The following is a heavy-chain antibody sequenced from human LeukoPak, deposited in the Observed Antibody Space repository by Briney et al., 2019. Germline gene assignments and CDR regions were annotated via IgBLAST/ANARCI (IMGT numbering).Heavy chain of an antibody. Sequence: SETLSLTCAVYGGSFSGYYWSWIRQPPGKGLEWIGEINHSGSTNYNPSLKSRVTISVDTSKNQFSLKLSSVTAADTAVYYRARGQGGIAAAGFDYWGQGTLVTVSS. CDR3: ARGQGGIAAAGFDY. CDR1: GGSFSGYY. V-gene: IGHV4-34*01. J-gene: IGHJ4*02. D-gene: IGHD6-13*01. CDR2: INHSGST.